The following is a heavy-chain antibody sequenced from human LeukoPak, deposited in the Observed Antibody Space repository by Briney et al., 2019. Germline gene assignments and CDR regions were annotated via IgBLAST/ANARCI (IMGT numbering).Heavy chain of an antibody. D-gene: IGHD3-22*01. CDR3: AGDYDSTLSFDY. CDR2: ISGSGGST. J-gene: IGHJ4*02. Sequence: PGGSLRLSCAASGFTFSSNAMSWVRQAPGKGLEWVSAISGSGGSTYYADSVKGRFTISRDNTKNTVYLQMNSLRAEDTAVYYCAGDYDSTLSFDYWGQGTLVTVSS. CDR1: GFTFSSNA. V-gene: IGHV3-23*01.